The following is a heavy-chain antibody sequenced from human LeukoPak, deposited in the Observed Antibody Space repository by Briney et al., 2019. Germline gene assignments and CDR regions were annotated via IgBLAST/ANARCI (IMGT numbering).Heavy chain of an antibody. CDR1: GFTFRNFW. D-gene: IGHD7-27*01. Sequence: GGSLRLSCAASGFTFRNFWMHWVRQAPGKGLMWVSRISSDGSGTSYGDSVKGRFTISRDNSKNTLYLQMNSLRVEDTAVYYCARARKLGDFQEGFDYWGQGTLVTVSS. CDR3: ARARKLGDFQEGFDY. V-gene: IGHV3-74*01. CDR2: ISSDGSGT. J-gene: IGHJ4*02.